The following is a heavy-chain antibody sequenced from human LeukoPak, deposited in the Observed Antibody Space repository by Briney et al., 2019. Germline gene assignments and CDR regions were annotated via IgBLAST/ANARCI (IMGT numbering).Heavy chain of an antibody. CDR1: GYTFTGYY. Sequence: ASVKVSCKASGYTFTGYYMHWVRQAPGQGLEWMGRINPNSGGTNYAQKFQDRVTMTRDTSISTAYMELSRLRSDDTAVYYCARDPYCGGDCYLASWGQGTLVTVSS. D-gene: IGHD2-21*02. J-gene: IGHJ5*02. CDR2: INPNSGGT. V-gene: IGHV1-2*06. CDR3: ARDPYCGGDCYLAS.